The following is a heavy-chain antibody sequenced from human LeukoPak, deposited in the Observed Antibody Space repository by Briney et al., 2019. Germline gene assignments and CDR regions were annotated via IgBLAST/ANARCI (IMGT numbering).Heavy chain of an antibody. J-gene: IGHJ6*04. Sequence: GGSLRLSCAASGFTFSSYNMNWVRQAPGKGLEWVSSISSSSTYIHYADSVKGRFTIPRDNAKNSLYLQMNSLRVENTAVYYCASRPPYYGMDVWGKGTTVTVSS. V-gene: IGHV3-21*01. CDR3: ASRPPYYGMDV. CDR2: ISSSSTYI. CDR1: GFTFSSYN.